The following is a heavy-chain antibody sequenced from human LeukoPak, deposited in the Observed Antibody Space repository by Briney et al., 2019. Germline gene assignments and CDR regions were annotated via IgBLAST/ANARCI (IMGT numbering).Heavy chain of an antibody. J-gene: IGHJ4*02. CDR2: IHYSGTT. Sequence: TSETLSLTCSVSGDSLSSYYWSWMRRPPGEGLEWIGHIHYSGTTNYNPSLKSRVSMSVDTSKNHFSLKLSSVTAADTAVYYCARGGYDSTGYYSIFDSWGQGTLVTVSS. V-gene: IGHV4-59*01. CDR3: ARGGYDSTGYYSIFDS. D-gene: IGHD3-22*01. CDR1: GDSLSSYY.